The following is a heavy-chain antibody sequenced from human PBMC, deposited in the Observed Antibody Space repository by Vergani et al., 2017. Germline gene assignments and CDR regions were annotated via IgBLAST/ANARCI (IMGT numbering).Heavy chain of an antibody. Sequence: QVQLVQSGAEVKKPGASVKVSCKVSGYTLTELSMHWVRQAPGKGLEWMGRIIPIFGTANYAQKFQGRVTITADESTSTAYMELSSLRSEDTAVYYCARGLVVPTTSSYYYYGMDVWGQGTTVTVSS. CDR2: IIPIFGTA. CDR3: ARGLVVPTTSSYYYYGMDV. J-gene: IGHJ6*02. V-gene: IGHV1-69*13. D-gene: IGHD2-2*01. CDR1: GYTLTELS.